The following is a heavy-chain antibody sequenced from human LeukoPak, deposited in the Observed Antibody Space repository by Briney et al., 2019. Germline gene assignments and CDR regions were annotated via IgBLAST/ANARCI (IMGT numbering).Heavy chain of an antibody. V-gene: IGHV3-48*01. CDR1: GFIFSSYS. Sequence: PGGSLRLSCAASGFIFSSYSMNWVRQAPGKGLEWVSYISHSGTTMYYADSVKGRFTISRDNSKNTLYLQMNSLRAEDTAVYYCAKGAVESGSGNYYIYWGQGTLVTVSS. J-gene: IGHJ4*02. D-gene: IGHD3-10*01. CDR3: AKGAVESGSGNYYIY. CDR2: ISHSGTTM.